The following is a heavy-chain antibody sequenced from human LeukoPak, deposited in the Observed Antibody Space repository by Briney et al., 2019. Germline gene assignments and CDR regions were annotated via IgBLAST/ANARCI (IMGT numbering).Heavy chain of an antibody. J-gene: IGHJ3*01. CDR3: ARREGLVLAFDL. CDR2: IRYDGSNK. D-gene: IGHD6-6*01. CDR1: GFTFSSYG. V-gene: IGHV3-30*02. Sequence: GGSLRLSCAASGFTFSSYGMHWVRQAPGKGLEWVAFIRYDGSNKYYADSVKGRFTISRDNSKNTLYLQMNSLRAEDTAVYYCARREGLVLAFDLWGQGTMVTVSS.